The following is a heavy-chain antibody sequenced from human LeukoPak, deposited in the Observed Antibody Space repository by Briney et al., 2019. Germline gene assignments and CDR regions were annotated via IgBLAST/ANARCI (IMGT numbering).Heavy chain of an antibody. CDR3: ARDTRARSYSSSWYGHDAFDI. J-gene: IGHJ3*02. V-gene: IGHV1-18*01. D-gene: IGHD6-13*01. CDR2: ISAYNGNT. Sequence: ASVRVSCKASGYTFTSYGISWVRQAPGQGLEWMGWISAYNGNTNYAQKLQGRVTMTTDTSTSSAYMELRSLRSDDTAVYYCARDTRARSYSSSWYGHDAFDIWGQGTMVTVSS. CDR1: GYTFTSYG.